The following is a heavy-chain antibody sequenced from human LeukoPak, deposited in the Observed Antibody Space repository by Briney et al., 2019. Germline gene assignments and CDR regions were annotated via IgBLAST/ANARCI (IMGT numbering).Heavy chain of an antibody. Sequence: ASVKVSCKASGYTFTSYAMNWVRQAPGQGLEWMGWINTNTGNPTYAQGFTGRFVFSLDTSVSTAYLQISSLKAEDTAVYYCARGADIVATIYYYYYYMDVWGKGTTVTVSS. CDR3: ARGADIVATIYYYYYYMDV. CDR2: INTNTGNP. CDR1: GYTFTSYA. D-gene: IGHD5-12*01. J-gene: IGHJ6*03. V-gene: IGHV7-4-1*02.